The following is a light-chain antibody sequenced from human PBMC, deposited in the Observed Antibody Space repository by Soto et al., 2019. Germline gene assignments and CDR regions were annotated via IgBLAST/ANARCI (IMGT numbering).Light chain of an antibody. V-gene: IGKV3-11*01. CDR3: QPPSNWPPT. J-gene: IGKJ2*01. Sequence: EIVLTQSPATLSLSPGERATLSCRASQSVRSYLAWYQQKHGQAPRLLIYDASNRATGIPARFSGGGSGTDFTLTISSLEPEDFAVYYCQPPSNWPPTFGQGTKLEIK. CDR2: DAS. CDR1: QSVRSY.